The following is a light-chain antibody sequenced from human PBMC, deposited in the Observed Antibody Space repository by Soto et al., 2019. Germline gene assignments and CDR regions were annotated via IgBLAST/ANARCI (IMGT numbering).Light chain of an antibody. CDR1: QIISSY. Sequence: DIQITQSPFALSASVGDRVTITCRASQIISSYLNWYQQKPGKAPKLLIYAASSLQSGVPSRFSGSGSGTDFTLTISSLQPEDFATYYCQQSYSTPQPFGQGTKVDIK. V-gene: IGKV1-39*01. J-gene: IGKJ1*01. CDR3: QQSYSTPQP. CDR2: AAS.